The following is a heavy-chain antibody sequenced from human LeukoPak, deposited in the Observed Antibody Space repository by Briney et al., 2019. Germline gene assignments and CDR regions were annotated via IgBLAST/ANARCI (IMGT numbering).Heavy chain of an antibody. V-gene: IGHV1-2*02. D-gene: IGHD3-3*01. J-gene: IGHJ4*02. Sequence: ASVKVSCKASGYTFTGYYMHWVRQAPGQGLEWMGWINPNSGGTNYAQKFQGRVTMTRDTSISTAYMELSRLRSDDTAVYYCARDTYYDFWSGYYGGREYRFDYWGQGTLVTVSS. CDR1: GYTFTGYY. CDR2: INPNSGGT. CDR3: ARDTYYDFWSGYYGGREYRFDY.